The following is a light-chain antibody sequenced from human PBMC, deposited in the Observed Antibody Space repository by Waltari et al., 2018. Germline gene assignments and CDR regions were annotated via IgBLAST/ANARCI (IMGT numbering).Light chain of an antibody. J-gene: IGKJ4*01. V-gene: IGKV1-39*01. Sequence: DIQMTQSPSSLSASVGDRVTITCRASENVNNYLNWYQQKPGKAPNLLIYRASTLQSGVPSRFSGSGSGTDYTFTIISLQSEDVATYYCQHGYGTPLTFGGGTKVEIK. CDR1: ENVNNY. CDR3: QHGYGTPLT. CDR2: RAS.